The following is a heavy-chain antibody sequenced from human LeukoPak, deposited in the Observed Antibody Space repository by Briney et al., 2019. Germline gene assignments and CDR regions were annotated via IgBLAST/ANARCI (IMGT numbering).Heavy chain of an antibody. D-gene: IGHD6-13*01. CDR3: ARDQEQQLVPGPPSGWFDP. V-gene: IGHV3-21*01. CDR1: GFTFSSYS. CDR2: ISSSSSYI. Sequence: PGESLRLSCAASGFTFSSYSMNWVRQAPGKGLEWVSSISSSSSYIYYADSVKGRFTISRDNAKNSLYLQMNSLRAEDTAVYYCARDQEQQLVPGPPSGWFDPWGQGTLVTVSS. J-gene: IGHJ5*02.